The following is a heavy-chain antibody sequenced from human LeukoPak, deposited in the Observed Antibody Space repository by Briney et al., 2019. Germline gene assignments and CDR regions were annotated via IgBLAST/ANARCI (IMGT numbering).Heavy chain of an antibody. D-gene: IGHD2-21*02. V-gene: IGHV3-21*01. CDR1: GFTFSSYS. CDR2: ISSSSSYI. CDR3: ASPVVVTATTDY. Sequence: GGSLRLSCAASGFTFSSYSMNWVRQAPRKGLEWVSSISSSSSYIYYADSVKGRFTISRDNGKNSLYRQMNSLRAEDTAVYYCASPVVVTATTDYWGQGTLVTVSS. J-gene: IGHJ4*02.